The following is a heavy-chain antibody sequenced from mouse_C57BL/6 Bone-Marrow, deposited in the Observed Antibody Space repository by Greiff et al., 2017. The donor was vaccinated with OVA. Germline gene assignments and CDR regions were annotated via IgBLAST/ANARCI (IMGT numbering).Heavy chain of an antibody. D-gene: IGHD2-12*01. J-gene: IGHJ4*01. Sequence: QVQLQQPGAELVKPGASVKLSCKASGYTFTSYWMHWVKQRPGQGLEWIGMIHPKSGSTNYNEKFKSKATLTVDKSSSSAYMQLSSLTSEDSAVYYGARAYYSPYAMDYWGQGTSVTVSS. CDR3: ARAYYSPYAMDY. V-gene: IGHV1-64*01. CDR1: GYTFTSYW. CDR2: IHPKSGST.